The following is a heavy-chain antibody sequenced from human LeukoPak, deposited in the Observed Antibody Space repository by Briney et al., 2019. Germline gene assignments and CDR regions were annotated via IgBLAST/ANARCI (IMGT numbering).Heavy chain of an antibody. D-gene: IGHD3-10*01. Sequence: PGGSQRLSCAASGFTFSSYGMHWVRQAPGKGLEWVAFIRYDESNKYYADSVKGRFSISRDNAKKSLFLQMNSLSAEDTAVYYCARDASSGSGTYYNPGPFDYWGQGTLVTVSS. CDR2: IRYDESNK. CDR3: ARDASSGSGTYYNPGPFDY. CDR1: GFTFSSYG. V-gene: IGHV3-30*02. J-gene: IGHJ4*02.